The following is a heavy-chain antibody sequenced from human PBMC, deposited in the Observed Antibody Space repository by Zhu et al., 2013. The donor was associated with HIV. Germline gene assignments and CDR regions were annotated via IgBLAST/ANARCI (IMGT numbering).Heavy chain of an antibody. Sequence: QVQLQESGPGLVKPSGTLSLTCAVSGGSISSFNWWSWVRQPPGKGLEWIGELFHSDNTNYNPSLKSRVSISIAKSKNQFSLKLNSVTAADTAVYYCAGGVYSSSHLTYWGQGTLVAVSS. J-gene: IGHJ4*02. CDR3: AGGVYSSSHLTY. CDR2: LFHSDNT. D-gene: IGHD6-13*01. V-gene: IGHV4-4*02. CDR1: GGSISSFNW.